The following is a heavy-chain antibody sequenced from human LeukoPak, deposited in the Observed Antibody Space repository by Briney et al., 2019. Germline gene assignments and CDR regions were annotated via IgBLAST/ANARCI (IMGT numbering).Heavy chain of an antibody. CDR1: GGSISSNNYY. CDR2: IYTSGST. CDR3: ARSEDRPTTFDY. D-gene: IGHD1-14*01. Sequence: SSETLSLTCTVSGGSISSNNYYWSWIRQPAGKGLEWIGRIYTSGSTNYNPSLKSRVTMSVDTSKNQFSLKLSSVTAADTAVYYCARSEDRPTTFDYWGQGTLVTVSS. V-gene: IGHV4-61*02. J-gene: IGHJ4*02.